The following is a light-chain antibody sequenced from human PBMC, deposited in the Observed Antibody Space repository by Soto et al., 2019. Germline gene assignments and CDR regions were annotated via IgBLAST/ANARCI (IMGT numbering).Light chain of an antibody. CDR3: QQYNSYPFT. Sequence: DIQMTQSPSTLSASVGDRVTITCRASQSISSWLAWYQQKPGKAPKLLIYKASSLESGVPSRFSGSPSGTEFTLTISSLQPDDFATYYCQQYNSYPFTFGGGTKVEIK. J-gene: IGKJ4*01. CDR2: KAS. CDR1: QSISSW. V-gene: IGKV1-5*03.